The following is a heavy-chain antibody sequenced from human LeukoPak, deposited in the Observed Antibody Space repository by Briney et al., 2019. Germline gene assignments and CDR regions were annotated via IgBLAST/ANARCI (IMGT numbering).Heavy chain of an antibody. Sequence: ASVKVSCKASGGTFSSYAISWVRQAPGQGLEWMGGIIPIFGTANYAQKFQGRVTITADESTSTAYMELSSLRSEDTAVCYCATVHYGSGSYRDDYWGQGTLVTASS. J-gene: IGHJ4*02. D-gene: IGHD3-10*01. V-gene: IGHV1-69*13. CDR2: IIPIFGTA. CDR3: ATVHYGSGSYRDDY. CDR1: GGTFSSYA.